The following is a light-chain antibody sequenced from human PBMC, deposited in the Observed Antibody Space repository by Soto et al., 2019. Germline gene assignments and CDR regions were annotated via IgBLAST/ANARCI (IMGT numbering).Light chain of an antibody. CDR2: GAS. J-gene: IGKJ1*01. CDR1: QSINSF. Sequence: EIVLTQSPGTLSLSPGEGATLSCRASQSINSFLAWYQQRRGQAPRLLIHGASNRATGIPDRFSGSGSWTGFTLTISRLEPEDFAVYYCQQDGGSPRTFGQGTKVEVK. V-gene: IGKV3-20*01. CDR3: QQDGGSPRT.